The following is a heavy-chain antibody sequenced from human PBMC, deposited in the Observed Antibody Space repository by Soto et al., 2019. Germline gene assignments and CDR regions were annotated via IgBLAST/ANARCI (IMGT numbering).Heavy chain of an antibody. Sequence: GGSLRLSCAASGFTFSDYNMHWVRHAPGKGLEWVALISSDGSNKYYADSVKGRFTISRDNSKNMLYLQMNSLRAEDTAVYYCAKDKGYTYGHAFDYWGQGTLVTVSS. D-gene: IGHD5-18*01. CDR2: ISSDGSNK. J-gene: IGHJ4*02. V-gene: IGHV3-30*18. CDR3: AKDKGYTYGHAFDY. CDR1: GFTFSDYN.